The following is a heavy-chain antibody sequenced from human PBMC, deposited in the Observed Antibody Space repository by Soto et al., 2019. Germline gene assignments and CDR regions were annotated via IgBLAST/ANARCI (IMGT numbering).Heavy chain of an antibody. CDR3: ARDPGIAAAGEYYFDY. CDR1: GYTFTSYG. Sequence: ASVKVSCKASGYTFTSYGISWVRQAPGQGLEWMGWISAYNGNTNYAQKLQGRVTMTTDTSTSTAYMELRSLRFDDTAVYYCARDPGIAAAGEYYFDYWGQGTLVTSPQ. V-gene: IGHV1-18*01. J-gene: IGHJ4*02. D-gene: IGHD6-13*01. CDR2: ISAYNGNT.